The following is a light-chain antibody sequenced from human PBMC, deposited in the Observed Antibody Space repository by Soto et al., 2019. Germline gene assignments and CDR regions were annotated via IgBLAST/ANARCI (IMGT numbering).Light chain of an antibody. CDR1: SSNIGAGYD. Sequence: SIFCTKSSSNIGAGYDVHWYQQLPGTAPKLLIYGNSNRPSGVPDRFSGSKSGTSASLAITGLQAEDEADYYCQSYDSSLSGYVFGTGTKAHRP. CDR3: QSYDSSLSGYV. V-gene: IGLV1-40*01. CDR2: GNS. J-gene: IGLJ1*01.